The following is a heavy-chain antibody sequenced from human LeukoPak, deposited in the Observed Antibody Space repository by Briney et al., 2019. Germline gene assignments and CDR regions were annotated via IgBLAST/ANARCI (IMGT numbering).Heavy chain of an antibody. V-gene: IGHV3-23*01. J-gene: IGHJ4*02. CDR1: GGSISSYY. D-gene: IGHD2-21*01. CDR2: ISGSGGST. Sequence: ETLSLTCTVSGGSISSYYWSWVRQAPGKGLEWVSAISGSGGSTYYADSVKGRFTISRDNSKNTLYLQMNSLRAEDTAVYYCAKALFYFDYWGQGTLVTVSS. CDR3: AKALFYFDY.